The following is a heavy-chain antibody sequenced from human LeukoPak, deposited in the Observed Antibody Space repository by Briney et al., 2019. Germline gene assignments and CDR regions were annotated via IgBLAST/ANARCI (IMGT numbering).Heavy chain of an antibody. D-gene: IGHD5-12*01. CDR1: GFTFSSYW. CDR3: ARDYVDIVATTSFDY. CDR2: ISSSSTTI. J-gene: IGHJ4*02. V-gene: IGHV3-48*01. Sequence: GGSLRLSCAASGFTFSSYWMSWVRQAPGKGLEWVSYISSSSTTIYYTNSVKGRFTISRDNAKNSLYLQMNSLRAEDTAVYYCARDYVDIVATTSFDYWGQGTLVTVSS.